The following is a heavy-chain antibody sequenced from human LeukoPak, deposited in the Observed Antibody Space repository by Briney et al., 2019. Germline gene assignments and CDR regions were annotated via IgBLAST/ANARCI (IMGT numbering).Heavy chain of an antibody. Sequence: SETLSLTCAVSGGSITSGRYYWGWIRQPPGKGLEWIGSVYYSGSTSYNPSLKSRVTISVDTSNNQFSLSLSSVTAADTAVYYCATNTSNTAFDYWGPGTLVTVSS. J-gene: IGHJ4*02. CDR3: ATNTSNTAFDY. CDR1: GGSITSGRYY. CDR2: VYYSGST. D-gene: IGHD4-11*01. V-gene: IGHV4-39*01.